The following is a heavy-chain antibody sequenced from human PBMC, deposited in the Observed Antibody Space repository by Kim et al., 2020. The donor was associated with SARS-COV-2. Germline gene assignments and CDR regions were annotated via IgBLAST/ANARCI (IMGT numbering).Heavy chain of an antibody. J-gene: IGHJ2*01. CDR1: GGSISSYY. Sequence: SETLSLTCTVSGGSISSYYWSWIRQPPGKGLEWIGYIYYSGSTNYNPSLKSRVTITVDTAKNQFSLKLSAVTAADTAVYYCARHATYYDFWSGYWYFDVWGRGTLVTVSS. CDR3: ARHATYYDFWSGYWYFDV. D-gene: IGHD3-3*01. V-gene: IGHV4-59*08. CDR2: IYYSGST.